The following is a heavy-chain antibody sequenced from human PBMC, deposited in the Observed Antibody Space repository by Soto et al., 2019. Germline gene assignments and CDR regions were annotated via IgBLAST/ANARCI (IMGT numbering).Heavy chain of an antibody. CDR1: GDAISSGARS. J-gene: IGHJ4*02. D-gene: IGHD4-17*01. V-gene: IGHV4-30-4*08. Sequence: SETLSLTCTVAGDAISSGARSWSWIRQHPGRGLEWIGSIHHSGTTYYNPSLISRISISADTSKNQFSLKLTSVTAADTAVYYCARGSTTEKVDSWGQGTLVTVSS. CDR3: ARGSTTEKVDS. CDR2: IHHSGTT.